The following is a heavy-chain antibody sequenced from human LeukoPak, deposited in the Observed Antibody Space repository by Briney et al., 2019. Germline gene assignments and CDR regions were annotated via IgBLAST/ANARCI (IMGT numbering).Heavy chain of an antibody. Sequence: GGALRLSCAASGFTFSSYSMNWVRQAPGKGLEWVSYISSSSSTIYYADSVKGRFTISRDNAKNSLYLQMYSLRAEDTAVYYCARAMTTVTTSLDYWGQGTLVTVSS. CDR2: ISSSSSTI. J-gene: IGHJ4*02. CDR3: ARAMTTVTTSLDY. CDR1: GFTFSSYS. V-gene: IGHV3-48*01. D-gene: IGHD4-17*01.